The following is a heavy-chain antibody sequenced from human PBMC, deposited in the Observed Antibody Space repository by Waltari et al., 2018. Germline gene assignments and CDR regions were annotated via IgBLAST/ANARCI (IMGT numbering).Heavy chain of an antibody. V-gene: IGHV1-69*09. D-gene: IGHD1-26*01. CDR1: GGTFSSYA. CDR3: ARHGVVGATSWFDP. CDR2: IIPILGIA. J-gene: IGHJ5*02. Sequence: QVQLVQSGAEVKKPGSSVKVSCKASGGTFSSYAISWVRQAPGQGLEWMGRIIPILGIANYAQKFQGRVTSTADKSTSTAYMELSSLRSEDTAVYYCARHGVVGATSWFDPWGQGTLVTVSS.